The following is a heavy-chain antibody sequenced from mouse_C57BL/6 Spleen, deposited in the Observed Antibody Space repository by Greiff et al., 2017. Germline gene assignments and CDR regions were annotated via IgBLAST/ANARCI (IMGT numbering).Heavy chain of an antibody. Sequence: QVQLQQPGAELVMPGASVKLSCKASGYTFTSYWMHWVKQRPGQGLEWIGEIDPSDSYTNYNQKFKGKSTLTVDKSSSTAYMQLSSLTSEDSAVYDCARSYGYSRGYDHWGQGTTLTVSA. D-gene: IGHD2-2*01. V-gene: IGHV1-69*01. CDR2: IDPSDSYT. CDR3: ARSYGYSRGYDH. J-gene: IGHJ2*01. CDR1: GYTFTSYW.